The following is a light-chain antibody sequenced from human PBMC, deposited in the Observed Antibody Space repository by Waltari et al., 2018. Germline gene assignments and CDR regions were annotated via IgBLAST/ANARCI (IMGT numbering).Light chain of an antibody. CDR3: CSYAGSSTFDVV. V-gene: IGLV2-23*03. Sequence: QSALTQPASVSGSPGPSITIPCPGPSSDGGTYNIVSRYQQHPGKTPKLMIYEGSKPPSGVSNRFSGSKSGNTASLTISGLQAEDEADYYCCSYAGSSTFDVVFGGGTKLTVL. CDR2: EGS. J-gene: IGLJ2*01. CDR1: SSDGGTYNI.